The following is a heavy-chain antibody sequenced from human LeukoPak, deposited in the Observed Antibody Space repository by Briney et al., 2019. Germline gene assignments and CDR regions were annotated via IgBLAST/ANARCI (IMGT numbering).Heavy chain of an antibody. D-gene: IGHD3-10*01. Sequence: GGSLRLSCAASGFTFSSYAMSWVRQALGKGLEWVSAISGSGGSTYYADSVKGRFTISRDNSKNTLYLQMNSLRAEDTAVYYCAKGYGSGRGNYFDYWGQGTLVTVSS. CDR2: ISGSGGST. CDR1: GFTFSSYA. J-gene: IGHJ4*02. V-gene: IGHV3-23*01. CDR3: AKGYGSGRGNYFDY.